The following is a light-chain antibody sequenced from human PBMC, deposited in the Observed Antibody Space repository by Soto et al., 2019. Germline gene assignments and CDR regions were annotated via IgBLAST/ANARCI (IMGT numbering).Light chain of an antibody. V-gene: IGLV2-14*01. CDR1: NSDIGGYDY. J-gene: IGLJ2*01. Sequence: QSALTQPASVSGSPGQSITISCTGNNSDIGGYDYVSWYQQYPGKAPKLIIYEVSNRPSEIFDRFSGSKSGNTASLTISGLQAEDEAVYYCSSYSVSSTLIFGGGTKLTVL. CDR3: SSYSVSSTLI. CDR2: EVS.